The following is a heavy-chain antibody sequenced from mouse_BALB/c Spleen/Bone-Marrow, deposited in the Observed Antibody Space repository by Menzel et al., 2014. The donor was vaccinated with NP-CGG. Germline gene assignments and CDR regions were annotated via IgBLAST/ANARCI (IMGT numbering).Heavy chain of an antibody. V-gene: IGHV1-26*01. CDR3: ARGIYYGGYLDC. Sequence: EVKLVESGPELVKPGASVKISCKASGYSFTGYYMHWVKQSHVKSLEWIGRINPYNGATSYNQNFKDKASLTVDKSSSTAYMELHSLTSEDAAVYYCARGIYYGGYLDCWGQGTTLTVSS. D-gene: IGHD1-1*01. CDR2: INPYNGAT. CDR1: GYSFTGYY. J-gene: IGHJ2*01.